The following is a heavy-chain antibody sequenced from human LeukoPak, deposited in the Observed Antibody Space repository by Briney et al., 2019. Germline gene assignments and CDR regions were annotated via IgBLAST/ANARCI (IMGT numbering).Heavy chain of an antibody. V-gene: IGHV3-9*01. Sequence: GRSLRLSCAASGFTFDDYAMHWVRQAPGKGLEWVSGISWNSGSIGYADSVEGRFTISSDNAKNSLYLQMNSLRAEDTALYYCAKGTTRWGVLMVPLEYWGQGTLVTVSS. D-gene: IGHD2-8*01. CDR1: GFTFDDYA. CDR3: AKGTTRWGVLMVPLEY. J-gene: IGHJ4*02. CDR2: ISWNSGSI.